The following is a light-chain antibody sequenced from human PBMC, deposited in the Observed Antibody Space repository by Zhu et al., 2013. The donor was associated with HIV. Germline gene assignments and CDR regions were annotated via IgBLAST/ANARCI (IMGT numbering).Light chain of an antibody. J-gene: IGKJ1*01. V-gene: IGKV1-17*01. CDR1: QDISNY. CDR2: AAS. CDR3: LQHNTYPRT. Sequence: DIQMTQSPSSLSASVGDRVTITCQASQDISNYLNWYQQKPGKAPKRLIYAASSLQSGVSSRFSGSGSGTEFTLTISSLQPEDFATYYCLQHNTYPRTFGQGTKVEIK.